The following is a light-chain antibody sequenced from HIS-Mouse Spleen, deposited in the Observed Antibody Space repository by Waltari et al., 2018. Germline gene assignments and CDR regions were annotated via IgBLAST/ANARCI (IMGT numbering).Light chain of an antibody. J-gene: IGKJ1*01. CDR1: QSVSSSY. CDR2: GAS. CDR3: QQYGSSPRT. Sequence: EIVLTQSPGTLSLSPGERATLSCRASQSVSSSYLAWYQQKPGQAPRLLIYGASSRATGSPDRFSGSGSGTDFTFTISRLEPEDFAVYYCQQYGSSPRTFGQGTKVEIK. V-gene: IGKV3-20*01.